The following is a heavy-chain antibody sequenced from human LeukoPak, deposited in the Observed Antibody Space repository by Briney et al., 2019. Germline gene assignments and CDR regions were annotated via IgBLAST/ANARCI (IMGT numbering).Heavy chain of an antibody. V-gene: IGHV3-7*03. CDR1: GFTFSSYW. CDR3: AKDIGDYDSSGYGYFQH. Sequence: PGGSLRLSCAASGFTFSSYWMSWVRQAPGKGLEWVANIKQDGSEKYYVDSVKGRFTISRDNAKNSLYLQMNSLRAEDTALYYCAKDIGDYDSSGYGYFQHWGQGTLVTVSS. D-gene: IGHD3-22*01. J-gene: IGHJ1*01. CDR2: IKQDGSEK.